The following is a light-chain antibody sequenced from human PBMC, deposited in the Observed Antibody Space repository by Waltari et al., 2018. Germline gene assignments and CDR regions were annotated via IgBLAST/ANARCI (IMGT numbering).Light chain of an antibody. CDR2: GGS. Sequence: VLTQSPGTLSLSPGQRATLSCRVSPSLSASFLAWYQHKLGQPPRLLIYGGSIRATGVPDRFSGSGSGTDFTLTIIRLEPEDFAVYYCHQYGESPRSFGPGTKVEV. J-gene: IGKJ1*01. CDR1: PSLSASF. CDR3: HQYGESPRS. V-gene: IGKV3-20*01.